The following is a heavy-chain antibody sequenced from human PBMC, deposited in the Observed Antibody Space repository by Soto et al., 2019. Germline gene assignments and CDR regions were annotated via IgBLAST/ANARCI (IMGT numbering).Heavy chain of an antibody. CDR3: ARRQGEWELLLDDFDI. J-gene: IGHJ3*02. V-gene: IGHV1-69*12. D-gene: IGHD1-26*01. Sequence: QVQLVQSGAEVKKPGSSVKVSCKASGGTFSSYAISWVRQAPGQGLEWMGGIIPIFGTANYAQKFQGRVTITADESTSTDYMELSSLRSEDTAVYYCARRQGEWELLLDDFDIWGQGTMVTVSS. CDR1: GGTFSSYA. CDR2: IIPIFGTA.